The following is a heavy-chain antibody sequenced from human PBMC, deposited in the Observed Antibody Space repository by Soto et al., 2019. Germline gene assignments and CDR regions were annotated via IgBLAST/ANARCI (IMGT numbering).Heavy chain of an antibody. D-gene: IGHD3-22*01. V-gene: IGHV3-23*01. CDR2: ISGSGGST. CDR1: GFTFSSYA. Sequence: EVQLLESGGGLVQPGGSLRLSCAASGFTFSSYAMSWVRQAPGKGLEWVSAISGSGGSTYYADSVKGRLTISRDNSKITLHLTMISMIDEYMAVYYCANHMGLYYFAYWGQGTLLTVAS. J-gene: IGHJ4*02. CDR3: ANHMGLYYFAY.